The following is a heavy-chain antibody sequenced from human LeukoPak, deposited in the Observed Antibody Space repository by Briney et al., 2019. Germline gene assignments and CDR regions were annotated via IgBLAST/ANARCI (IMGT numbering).Heavy chain of an antibody. V-gene: IGHV4-34*01. J-gene: IGHJ4*02. CDR3: ARVSPQPTAMTTVTYYFGY. D-gene: IGHD4-17*01. CDR2: INHSGST. Sequence: SETLSLTCAVYGGSFSGYYWSWIRQPPGKGLEWIGEINHSGSTNYNPSLKSRVTISVDTSKNQFSLKLSSVTAADTAVYYCARVSPQPTAMTTVTYYFGYWGQGTLVTVSS. CDR1: GGSFSGYY.